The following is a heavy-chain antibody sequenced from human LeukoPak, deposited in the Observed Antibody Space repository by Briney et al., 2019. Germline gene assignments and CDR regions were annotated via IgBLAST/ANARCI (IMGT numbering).Heavy chain of an antibody. D-gene: IGHD6-13*01. J-gene: IGHJ5*02. CDR1: GGSISRGSYY. CDR2: IYTSGST. CDR3: ARGRGAAAGTNWFDP. V-gene: IGHV4-61*02. Sequence: SETLSLTCTVSGGSISRGSYYWSWIRQPAGKGLEWIGRIYTSGSTNYNPSLKSRVTISVDTSKNQFSLKLSSVTAADTAVYYCARGRGAAAGTNWFDPWGQGTLVTVSS.